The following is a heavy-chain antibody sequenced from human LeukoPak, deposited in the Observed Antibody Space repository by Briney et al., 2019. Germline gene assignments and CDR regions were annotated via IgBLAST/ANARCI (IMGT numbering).Heavy chain of an antibody. Sequence: PSETLSLTCTVSGGSISSYYWSWIRQPPGKGLEWIGYIYYSGSTNYNPSLKSRVTISVDTSKNQFSLKLSSVTAADTAVYYCAREMGHTYYYDSSGLPGWFDPWGQGTLVTVSS. CDR2: IYYSGST. J-gene: IGHJ5*02. CDR3: AREMGHTYYYDSSGLPGWFDP. CDR1: GGSISSYY. D-gene: IGHD3-22*01. V-gene: IGHV4-59*12.